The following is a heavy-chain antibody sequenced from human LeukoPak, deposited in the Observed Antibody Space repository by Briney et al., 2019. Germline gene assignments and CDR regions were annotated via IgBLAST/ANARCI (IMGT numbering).Heavy chain of an antibody. CDR3: AGETLYYYDSSRGAFDI. Sequence: PGGSLRLSCAASGFTFSSYAMHWVRQAPGKGLEWVAVISYDGSNKYYADSVKGRFTISRDNSKNTLYLQMNSLRAEDTAVYYCAGETLYYYDSSRGAFDIWGQGTMVTVSS. J-gene: IGHJ3*02. V-gene: IGHV3-30*04. CDR1: GFTFSSYA. D-gene: IGHD3-22*01. CDR2: ISYDGSNK.